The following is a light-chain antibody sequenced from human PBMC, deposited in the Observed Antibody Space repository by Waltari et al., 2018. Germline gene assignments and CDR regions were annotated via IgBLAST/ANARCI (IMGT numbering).Light chain of an antibody. V-gene: IGKV3-20*01. Sequence: EIVLTQSPGTLSLSPGARATLSCRASQSVTSISLTWYQKKVGQAPRLLIYGTSSRATGIPDRFSGSGSGTEFTLTISRLEPEDFAVYYCQQYDGEVVTFGGGTKVEI. CDR1: QSVTSIS. CDR3: QQYDGEVVT. CDR2: GTS. J-gene: IGKJ4*01.